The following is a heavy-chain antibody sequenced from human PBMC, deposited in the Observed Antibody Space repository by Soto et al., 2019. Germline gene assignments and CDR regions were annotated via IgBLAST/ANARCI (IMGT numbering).Heavy chain of an antibody. CDR1: GFTFSSYG. CDR2: ISYDGSNK. V-gene: IGHV3-30*18. CDR3: AKDYDYIWGSYRSIDY. J-gene: IGHJ4*02. D-gene: IGHD3-16*02. Sequence: GGSLRLSCAASGFTFSSYGMHWVRQAPGKGLEWVAVISYDGSNKYYADSVKGRFTISRDNSKNTLYLQMNSLRAEDTAVYYCAKDYDYIWGSYRSIDYWGQGTLVTVSS.